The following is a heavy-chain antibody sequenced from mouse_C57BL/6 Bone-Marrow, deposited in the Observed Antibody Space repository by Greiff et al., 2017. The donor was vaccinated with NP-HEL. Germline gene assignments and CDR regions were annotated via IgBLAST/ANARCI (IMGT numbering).Heavy chain of an antibody. CDR3: TRDRQPYYFDY. J-gene: IGHJ2*01. CDR2: ISRGGDYI. CDR1: GFTFSSYA. D-gene: IGHD6-1*01. Sequence: EVKLMESGEGLVKPGGSLKLSCAASGFTFSSYAMSWVRQTPEKRLEWVAYISRGGDYIYYAETVKGRFTISRDNARNTLYLQMSSLKSEDTAMYYCTRDRQPYYFDYWGQGTTLTVSS. V-gene: IGHV5-9-1*02.